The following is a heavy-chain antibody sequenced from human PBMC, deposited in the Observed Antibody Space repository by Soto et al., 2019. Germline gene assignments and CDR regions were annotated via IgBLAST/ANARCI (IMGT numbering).Heavy chain of an antibody. J-gene: IGHJ4*02. CDR3: TRLISASLDY. D-gene: IGHD3-10*01. Sequence: EVLLVESGGGEVQPGGSLKLSCAASGFVFKDSSIHWVRQASGKGLEWVGRIRDRAYNYATAYTASVKGRFTISRDDSNNTAYLQMTSLKTEDTAIYYCTRLISASLDYCGQGTLVTVSS. CDR1: GFVFKDSS. CDR2: IRDRAYNYAT. V-gene: IGHV3-73*01.